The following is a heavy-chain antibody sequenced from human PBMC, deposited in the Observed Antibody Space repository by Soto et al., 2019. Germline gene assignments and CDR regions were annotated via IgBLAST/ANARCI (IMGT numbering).Heavy chain of an antibody. D-gene: IGHD5-18*01. CDR2: IYSGGST. Sequence: GGSLRLSCAASGFTVSSNYMSWVRQAPGKGLEWVSVIYSGGSTYYADSMKGRFTISRDNSKNTLYLQMNSLRAEDTAVYYCARGSGDTAMDPSHFDYWGQGTLVTVSS. CDR1: GFTVSSNY. V-gene: IGHV3-66*01. CDR3: ARGSGDTAMDPSHFDY. J-gene: IGHJ4*02.